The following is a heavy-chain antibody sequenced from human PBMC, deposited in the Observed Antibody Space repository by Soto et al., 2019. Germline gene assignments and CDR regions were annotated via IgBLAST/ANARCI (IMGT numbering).Heavy chain of an antibody. CDR2: IYHSGST. V-gene: IGHV4-4*02. D-gene: IGHD3-10*01. J-gene: IGHJ6*03. CDR1: SGSISSSNW. Sequence: QVQLQESGPGLVKPSGTLSLTCAVSSGSISSSNWWSWVRQPPGKGLEWIGEIYHSGSTNYNPALKSRVTISVDKSKNQFSLKLSSVTAADTAVYYCARADGGEGDYYYYMDVWGKGTTVTVSS. CDR3: ARADGGEGDYYYYMDV.